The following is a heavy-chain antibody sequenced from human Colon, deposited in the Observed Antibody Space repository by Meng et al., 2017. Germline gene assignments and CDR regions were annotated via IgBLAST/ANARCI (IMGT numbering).Heavy chain of an antibody. Sequence: QVRLQESGPGLVKPPETLSLTCTVSGGSISNYYWSWIRQPPGKGLEWIGYIYSSGNTNYNPSLKSRATISVDTSKNLFSLQLTSVTAADTAVYYCARDVYSSGWYAFDVWGQRTMVTVSS. V-gene: IGHV4-59*01. CDR3: ARDVYSSGWYAFDV. CDR2: IYSSGNT. D-gene: IGHD6-19*01. J-gene: IGHJ3*01. CDR1: GGSISNYY.